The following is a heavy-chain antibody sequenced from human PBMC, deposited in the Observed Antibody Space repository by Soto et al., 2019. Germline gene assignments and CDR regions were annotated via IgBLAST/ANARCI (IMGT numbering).Heavy chain of an antibody. CDR2: IYYSGST. J-gene: IGHJ4*02. Sequence: QVQLQESGPGLVKPSETLSLTCTVSGGSISSYYWSWIRQPPGKGLEWIGYIYYSGSTNYNPSLKXRVPISVATSKNQFSLKLSSVTAADTAVYYCARSWGYYFDYWGQGTLVTVSS. CDR3: ARSWGYYFDY. CDR1: GGSISSYY. D-gene: IGHD3-16*01. V-gene: IGHV4-59*01.